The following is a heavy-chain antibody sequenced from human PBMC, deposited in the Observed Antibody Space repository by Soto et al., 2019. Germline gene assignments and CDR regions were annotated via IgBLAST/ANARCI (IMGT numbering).Heavy chain of an antibody. Sequence: ASVTVSCKASGYTFTSYAMHWVRQAPGQRLEWMGWINAGNGNTKYSQKFQGRVTITRDTSASTAYMELSSLRSEDTAVYYCARDTTYDFWSGYPDYWGQGTLVTVSS. D-gene: IGHD3-3*01. CDR3: ARDTTYDFWSGYPDY. CDR1: GYTFTSYA. CDR2: INAGNGNT. V-gene: IGHV1-3*01. J-gene: IGHJ4*02.